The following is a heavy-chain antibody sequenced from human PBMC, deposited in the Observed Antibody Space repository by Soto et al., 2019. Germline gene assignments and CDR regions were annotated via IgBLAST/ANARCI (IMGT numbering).Heavy chain of an antibody. Sequence: ASVKVSCKASGYTFTSYGISWARQAPGQGLEWMGWISAYNGNTNYAQKLQGRVTMTTDTSTSTAYMELRSLRSDDTAVYYCAMVGKRHRSNDSSGPAPLVTVSS. J-gene: IGHJ5*01. CDR1: GYTFTSYG. V-gene: IGHV1-18*01. D-gene: IGHD1-1*01. CDR3: AMVGKRHRSNDS. CDR2: ISAYNGNT.